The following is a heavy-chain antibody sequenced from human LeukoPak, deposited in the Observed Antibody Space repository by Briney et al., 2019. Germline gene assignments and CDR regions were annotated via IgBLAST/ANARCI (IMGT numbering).Heavy chain of an antibody. CDR2: IGHDGKYL. CDR1: GFNFGVYG. CDR3: ARDFGVGRYFDY. V-gene: IGHV3-33*01. Sequence: GTSLRLSCAASGFNFGVYGMPWVRQAPGKGLEWVGVIGHDGKYLKYVDSVRGRFTMSRDNSRNTLDLQMNGLRLEDTALYYRARDFGVGRYFDYCGQGTLVTVSS. J-gene: IGHJ4*02. D-gene: IGHD3-10*01.